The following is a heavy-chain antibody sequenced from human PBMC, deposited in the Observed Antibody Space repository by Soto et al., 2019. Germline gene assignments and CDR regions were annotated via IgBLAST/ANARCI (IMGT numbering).Heavy chain of an antibody. J-gene: IGHJ6*03. CDR2: INPSSGAT. CDR1: GYTFTSYY. V-gene: IGHV1-46*03. D-gene: IGHD6-19*01. CDR3: ARGAKLGSGWHTPGYYYYMDV. Sequence: QVQLVQSGAEVKKPGASVKVSCKASGYTFTSYYIHWVRQAPGQGLEWMGIINPSSGATNYALNFQGRVTMTRDTSTSTVYMELSSLRSEDTALYYCARGAKLGSGWHTPGYYYYMDVWGNGTTVTVSS.